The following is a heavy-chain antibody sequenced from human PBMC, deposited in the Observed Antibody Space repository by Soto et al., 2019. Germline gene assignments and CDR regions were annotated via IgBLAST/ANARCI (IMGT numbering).Heavy chain of an antibody. CDR3: VRGGGEMANPPPYLY. D-gene: IGHD3-16*01. Sequence: SVKVSCKASGGTFDSYAISWVRQAPGQGLEWMGGVIPMFLKSNYAQKFQGKVTITADKSTNTVYMEMNSLKSEDTAVYYCVRGGGEMANPPPYLYWGQGTQVTVSS. J-gene: IGHJ4*02. CDR1: GGTFDSYA. V-gene: IGHV1-69*06. CDR2: VIPMFLKS.